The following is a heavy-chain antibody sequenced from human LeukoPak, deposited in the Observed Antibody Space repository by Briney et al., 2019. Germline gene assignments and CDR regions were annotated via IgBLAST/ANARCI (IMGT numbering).Heavy chain of an antibody. CDR2: IHYTGAT. V-gene: IGHV4-34*01. J-gene: IGHJ4*02. D-gene: IGHD3-9*01. Sequence: SETLSLTCAVYGGSITGYYWSWIRQPPGKGLEWVGEIHYTGATSYNPSLKSRATISVDTSKNQVSLKLSSVTAADTAVYYCARGNILSGYCFDFWGQGALVTVSS. CDR3: ARGNILSGYCFDF. CDR1: GGSITGYY.